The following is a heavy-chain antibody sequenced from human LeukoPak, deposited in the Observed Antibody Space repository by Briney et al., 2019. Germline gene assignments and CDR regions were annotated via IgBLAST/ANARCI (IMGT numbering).Heavy chain of an antibody. CDR3: AREYGDYDAFDI. V-gene: IGHV3-74*01. J-gene: IGHJ3*02. CDR2: INSDGSST. D-gene: IGHD4-17*01. CDR1: EFTFSSYW. Sequence: PGGSLRLSCAAYEFTFSSYWMHWVRHAPGKGLVWVSRINSDGSSTSYADSVKGRFTISRDNAKNTLYLQMNSLRAEDTAVYYCAREYGDYDAFDIWGQGTMVTVSS.